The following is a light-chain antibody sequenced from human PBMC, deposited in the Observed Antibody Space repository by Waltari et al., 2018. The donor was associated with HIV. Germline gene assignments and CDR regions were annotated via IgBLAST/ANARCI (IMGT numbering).Light chain of an antibody. CDR1: KLGPKN. Sequence: SYELTQPPSVSVSPGQTASITCSGDKLGPKNACWYQQRPGHSPVLVLLKDRRRPSGIPERFSGSSSGNAATLTISGTQAIGEADYYWQACDTTTAIFGGGTNLTVL. V-gene: IGLV3-1*01. CDR2: KDR. J-gene: IGLJ2*01. CDR3: QACDTTTAI.